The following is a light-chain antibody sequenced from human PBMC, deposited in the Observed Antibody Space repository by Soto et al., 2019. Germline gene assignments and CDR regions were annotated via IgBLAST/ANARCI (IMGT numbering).Light chain of an antibody. J-gene: IGKJ2*01. V-gene: IGKV3-15*01. CDR3: QQYINSRYT. CDR1: QTVSNS. Sequence: EIVMTQSPATLSLSPGERATLSCRASQTVSNSFASYQPKPGEAPRLLIFGASTRATGIPARFSGSGSGTEFPLTLSRLQSEDFAVYYCQQYINSRYTFGEGTKLEIK. CDR2: GAS.